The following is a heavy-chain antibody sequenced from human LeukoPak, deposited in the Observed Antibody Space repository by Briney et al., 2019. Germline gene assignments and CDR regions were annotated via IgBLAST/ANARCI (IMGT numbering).Heavy chain of an antibody. CDR2: ISARGDNT. CDR3: AKVVGTGTTPTDY. CDR1: GFTFNKYA. J-gene: IGHJ4*02. Sequence: GGSLRLSCAASGFTFNKYAMTWVRQAPGRGLVWVAVISARGDNTDYADSVKGRFTISRDNSKNTLSLQMNSLRVEDTAVYYCAKVVGTGTTPTDYWGQGTLVTVSS. D-gene: IGHD1-1*01. V-gene: IGHV3-23*01.